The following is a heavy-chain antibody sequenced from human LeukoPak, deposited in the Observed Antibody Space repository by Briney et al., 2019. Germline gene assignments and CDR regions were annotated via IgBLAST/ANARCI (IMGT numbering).Heavy chain of an antibody. CDR1: GFTFSTYA. CDR2: ISGNGLST. Sequence: GGSLRLSCAASGFTFSTYAMSWVRQAQGKGLEWVSGISGNGLSTYYADFVKGRFTISRDNSKNTLYLQLKSLRAEDTAVYYCAKNRVGSYIKWFYPWGQGTLVTVSS. V-gene: IGHV3-23*01. CDR3: AKNRVGSYIKWFYP. J-gene: IGHJ5*02. D-gene: IGHD1-26*01.